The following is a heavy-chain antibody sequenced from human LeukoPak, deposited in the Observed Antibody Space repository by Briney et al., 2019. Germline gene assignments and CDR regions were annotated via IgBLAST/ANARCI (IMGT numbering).Heavy chain of an antibody. V-gene: IGHV3-21*04. D-gene: IGHD4-23*01. CDR3: ARRAGGYSHPYDY. Sequence: PGGSLRLSCAASGFTFSSYSMNWVRQAPGKGLEWVSSISSGSNYIYYADSVKGRFTISRDNAKNSLYLQMNSLRAEDTAVYYCARRAGGYSHPYDYWGQGILVTVSS. CDR2: ISSGSNYI. J-gene: IGHJ4*02. CDR1: GFTFSSYS.